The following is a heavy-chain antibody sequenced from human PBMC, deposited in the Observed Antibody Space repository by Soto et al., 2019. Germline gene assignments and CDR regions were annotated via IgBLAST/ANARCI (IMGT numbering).Heavy chain of an antibody. CDR3: ARDRSGYDRWAEDYYYGMDV. V-gene: IGHV4-59*01. CDR1: GGSISSYY. CDR2: IYYSGST. Sequence: SETLSLTCTVSGGSISSYYWSWIRQPPGKGLEWIGYIYYSGSTNYNPSLKSRVTISVDTSKNQFSLKLSSVTAADTAVYYCARDRSGYDRWAEDYYYGMDVWGQGTTVTVSS. D-gene: IGHD5-12*01. J-gene: IGHJ6*02.